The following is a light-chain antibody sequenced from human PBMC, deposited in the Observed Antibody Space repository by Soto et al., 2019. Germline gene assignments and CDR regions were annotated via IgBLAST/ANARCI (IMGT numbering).Light chain of an antibody. CDR1: QGISSY. CDR2: AAS. CDR3: QQLNSYPPST. Sequence: DIQLTQSPSFLSASVGDRVTITCRASQGISSYLAWYQQKPGKAPKLLIYAASTLQSGVPSRFSGSGSGTEFTLTISSLQPEDFATYYCQQLNSYPPSTFGQGTRLKIK. J-gene: IGKJ5*01. V-gene: IGKV1-9*01.